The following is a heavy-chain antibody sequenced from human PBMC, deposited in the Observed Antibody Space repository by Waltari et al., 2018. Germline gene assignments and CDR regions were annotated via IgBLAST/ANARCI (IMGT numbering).Heavy chain of an antibody. CDR3: ARNSSGWSFDS. J-gene: IGHJ4*02. Sequence: QVQLQESGPGLVKPSETLSVTCPVSGASIRSNYYWGWIRQPPGKGLEWIGTMWHGGSTYYTPSSKSRVSISMDTSKNQFSLKLNAVTAADTAVYYCARNSSGWSFDSGGQGTLVTVSS. CDR1: GASIRSNYY. V-gene: IGHV4-38-2*01. CDR2: MWHGGST. D-gene: IGHD6-19*01.